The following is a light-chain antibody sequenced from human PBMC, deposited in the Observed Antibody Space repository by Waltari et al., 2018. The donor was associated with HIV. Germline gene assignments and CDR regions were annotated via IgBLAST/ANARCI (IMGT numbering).Light chain of an antibody. CDR3: QQYHHWPPLT. CDR2: HSS. V-gene: IGKV3D-15*01. CDR1: QNVDDK. Sequence: TQSPATISVSPGGRVTVSCRPSQNVDDKLAWYQQKPGQSPRLLIDHSSVRAAGVPTRFGGAGSATNFTLTITSRQSEDFALYFCQQYHHWPPLTFGGGSRVELK. J-gene: IGKJ4*01.